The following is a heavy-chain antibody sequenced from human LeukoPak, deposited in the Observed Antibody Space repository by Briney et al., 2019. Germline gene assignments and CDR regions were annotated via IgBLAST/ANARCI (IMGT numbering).Heavy chain of an antibody. V-gene: IGHV1-2*02. CDR3: ARHRLHRVYYDSSGYYHDAFDI. CDR1: GYTFTGYY. CDR2: INPNSGGT. Sequence: ASVKVSCKASGYTFTGYYMHWVRQAPGQGLEWMGWINPNSGGTNYAQKFQGRVTMTRDTSISTAYMELSRLRSDDTAVYYCARHRLHRVYYDSSGYYHDAFDICGQGTMVTVSS. J-gene: IGHJ3*02. D-gene: IGHD3-22*01.